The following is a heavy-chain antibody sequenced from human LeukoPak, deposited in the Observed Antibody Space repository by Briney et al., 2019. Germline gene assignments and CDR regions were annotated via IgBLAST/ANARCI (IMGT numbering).Heavy chain of an antibody. D-gene: IGHD6-19*01. V-gene: IGHV4-59*01. CDR2: IYNIGGT. Sequence: PSEILSLTCTVSGGSISSDYWSWIRQPPGKRLEWLGYIYNIGGTNYNPSLKSRVSISVDTSKNQFSLMLSSVTAADTAVYYCAREAVAGTIDYWGQGALVTVSS. J-gene: IGHJ4*02. CDR3: AREAVAGTIDY. CDR1: GGSISSDY.